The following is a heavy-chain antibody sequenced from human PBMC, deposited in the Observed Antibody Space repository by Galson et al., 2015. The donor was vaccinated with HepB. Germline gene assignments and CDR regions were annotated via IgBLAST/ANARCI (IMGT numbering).Heavy chain of an antibody. D-gene: IGHD1-14*01. CDR2: IYPGDSDT. J-gene: IGHJ1*01. Sequence: QSGAEVKKPGESLRISCQGSGYSFSSYWIGWVRQMPGKGLECMGIIYPGDSDTKYSPSFQGQVTISADKSISTAYLQWSSLKASDTAMYYCVIQPGAPFQHWGQGTLVTVSS. CDR1: GYSFSSYW. CDR3: VIQPGAPFQH. V-gene: IGHV5-51*01.